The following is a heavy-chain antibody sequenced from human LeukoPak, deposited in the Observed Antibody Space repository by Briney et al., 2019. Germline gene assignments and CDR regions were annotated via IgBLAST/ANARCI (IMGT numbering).Heavy chain of an antibody. CDR1: GFTFSSYA. Sequence: GSLRLSCAASGFTFSSYAMHWVRQAPGKGLEGVAVISYDGSNKYYADSVKGRFTISRDNSKNTLYLQMNSLRAEDTAVYYCAREEVWFGEYYFDYWGQGTPVTVSS. J-gene: IGHJ4*02. CDR2: ISYDGSNK. D-gene: IGHD3-10*01. V-gene: IGHV3-30-3*01. CDR3: AREEVWFGEYYFDY.